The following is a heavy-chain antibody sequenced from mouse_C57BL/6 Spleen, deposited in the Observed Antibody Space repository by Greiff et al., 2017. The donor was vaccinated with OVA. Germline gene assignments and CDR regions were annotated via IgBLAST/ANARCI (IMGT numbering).Heavy chain of an antibody. J-gene: IGHJ3*01. V-gene: IGHV6-3*01. CDR3: TESGYSPFAY. Sequence: EVKLVESGGGLVQPGGSMKLSCVASGFTFSNYWMNWVRQSPEKGLEWVAQIRLKSDNYATHYAESVKGRFTISRDDSKSSVYLQMNNLRAEDTGIYYCTESGYSPFAYWGQGTLVTVSA. CDR1: GFTFSNYW. CDR2: IRLKSDNYAT. D-gene: IGHD2-3*01.